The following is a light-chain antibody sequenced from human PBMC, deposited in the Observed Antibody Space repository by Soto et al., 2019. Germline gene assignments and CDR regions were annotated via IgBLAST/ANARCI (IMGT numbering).Light chain of an antibody. CDR2: GAS. V-gene: IGKV3-20*01. CDR1: QSFSGTF. Sequence: EILLTQSPDSLSLSPGDRATLSCRASQSFSGTFFAWYQQKPGQAPRLLIYGASSRATGIPDRFSGSGSGTDFTLTISRLEPEDFAVYYCQQYASSVTFGQGTKVEIK. J-gene: IGKJ1*01. CDR3: QQYASSVT.